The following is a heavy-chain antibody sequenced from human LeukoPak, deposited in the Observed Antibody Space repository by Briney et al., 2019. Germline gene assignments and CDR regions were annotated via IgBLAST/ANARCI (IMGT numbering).Heavy chain of an antibody. J-gene: IGHJ4*02. D-gene: IGHD1-20*01. V-gene: IGHV3-30-3*01. CDR3: ARDLTGTGDY. CDR2: ISSDGSNK. CDR1: GFTFSTYT. Sequence: GRSLRLSCAASGFTFSTYTMHWVRQAPGKGLEWVALISSDGSNKYYADSVKGRFTISRDSSKNTLYLQMSSLRAEDTALYYCARDLTGTGDYWGQGTMVTVSS.